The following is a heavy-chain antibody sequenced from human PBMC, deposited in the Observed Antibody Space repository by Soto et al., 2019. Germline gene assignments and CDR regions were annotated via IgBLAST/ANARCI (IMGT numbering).Heavy chain of an antibody. CDR3: ARSPCIFGVVTAKPYYYGMDV. D-gene: IGHD3-3*02. J-gene: IGHJ6*02. Sequence: PGGSLRLSCAASGFTVSSNYMSWVRQAPGKGLEWVSVIYSGGSTYYADSVKGRFTISRDNSKNTLYLQMNSLRAEDTAVYYCARSPCIFGVVTAKPYYYGMDVWGQGTTVTVSS. CDR2: IYSGGST. V-gene: IGHV3-53*01. CDR1: GFTVSSNY.